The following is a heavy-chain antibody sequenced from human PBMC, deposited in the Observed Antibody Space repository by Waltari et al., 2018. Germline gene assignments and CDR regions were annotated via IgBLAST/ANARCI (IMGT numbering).Heavy chain of an antibody. V-gene: IGHV3-21*06. CDR1: GFTLSRYT. J-gene: IGHJ4*02. Sequence: EVQLVESGGGLVKPGGSLRLSCVASGFTLSRYTLNWVRQAPGKELEWVASIISTGSSMNDADSVKGRFTVSRDNAKNSMYLQMNSLRAEDTAVYFCATDYYDSGAYYLYFDYWGQGIRVTVSS. D-gene: IGHD3-22*01. CDR2: IISTGSSM. CDR3: ATDYYDSGAYYLYFDY.